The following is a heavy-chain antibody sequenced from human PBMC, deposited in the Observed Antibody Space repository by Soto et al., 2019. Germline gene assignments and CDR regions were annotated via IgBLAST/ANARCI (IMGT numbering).Heavy chain of an antibody. CDR2: IKTKAESYAT. V-gene: IGHV3-73*01. J-gene: IGHJ4*02. Sequence: GGSLRLSCAASGFRFSGSEMHWVRQASGEGLEWVGRIKTKAESYATALAASVKGRFSMSRDDSKNTAYLEMNSLKTEDTAVYYCTRRDCSGGNCYSDFDFWGQGALVTVSS. D-gene: IGHD2-15*01. CDR3: TRRDCSGGNCYSDFDF. CDR1: GFRFSGSE.